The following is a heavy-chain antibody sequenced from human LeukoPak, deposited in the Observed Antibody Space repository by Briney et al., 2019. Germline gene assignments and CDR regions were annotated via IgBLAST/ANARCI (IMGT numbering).Heavy chain of an antibody. CDR1: GYTFTGYY. Sequence: ASVKVSCKASGYTFTGYYMHWVRQAPGQGLEWMGWINPNSGGTNYAQKFQGRVTMTRDTSISTAYMELSRLRSDDTAVYYCARGGGSSSSRDAFDIWGQGTMVTVSS. D-gene: IGHD6-6*01. V-gene: IGHV1-2*02. J-gene: IGHJ3*02. CDR3: ARGGGSSSSRDAFDI. CDR2: INPNSGGT.